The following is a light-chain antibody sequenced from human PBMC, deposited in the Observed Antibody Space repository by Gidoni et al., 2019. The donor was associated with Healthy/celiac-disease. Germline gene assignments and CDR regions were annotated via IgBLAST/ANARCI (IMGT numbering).Light chain of an antibody. CDR2: GAS. CDR1: QSVSSN. J-gene: IGKJ1*01. V-gene: IGKV3-15*01. CDR3: QQYNNWPRT. Sequence: EIVMTQSPATLSVSPGERATLSCRASQSVSSNLAWYQQKPGQAPSLLIYGASTRATGIPARFSGRGSETEFTLTISSLQSEDFAVYYCQQYNNWPRTFXXXTKVEIK.